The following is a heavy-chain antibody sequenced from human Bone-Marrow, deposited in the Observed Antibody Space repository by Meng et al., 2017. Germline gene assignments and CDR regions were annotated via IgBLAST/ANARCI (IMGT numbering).Heavy chain of an antibody. CDR1: GGSFSAYD. J-gene: IGHJ4*01. V-gene: IGHV4-34*01. CDR2: INHSGST. Sequence: QVQVQQWGAGLLKPSETLSLTCAFYGGSFSAYDWSWIRQPPGKGLEWLGQINHSGSTNDNPSLKSRVTISVDTSKNQFSLKLSSVTAADTAVYYCARVAYRWGGDCSYFDYWGHGT. CDR3: ARVAYRWGGDCSYFDY. D-gene: IGHD2-21*02.